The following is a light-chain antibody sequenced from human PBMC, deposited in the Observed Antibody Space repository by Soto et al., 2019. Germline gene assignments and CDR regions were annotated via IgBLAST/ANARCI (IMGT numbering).Light chain of an antibody. CDR1: SSNIGSKP. J-gene: IGLJ3*02. V-gene: IGLV1-44*01. CDR3: ATWDDSLKGPV. CDR2: TNN. Sequence: QSVLTQPPSVSGTPGQRVTISCSGSSSNIGSKPINWYQHLPGTAPKLLIFTNNRRPSGVPDRFSGSKSGTSGSLAITGLQSGDEADYYCATWDDSLKGPVFGGGTKLTVL.